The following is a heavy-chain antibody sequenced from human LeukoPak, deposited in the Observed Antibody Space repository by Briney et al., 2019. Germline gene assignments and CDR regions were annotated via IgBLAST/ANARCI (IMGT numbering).Heavy chain of an antibody. CDR1: GFTFSSYN. V-gene: IGHV3-21*01. CDR3: ARGYSRRIGY. Sequence: PGGSLRLSCAASGFTFSSYNMNWVRQAPGKGLEWVSSITSSGVYKDYADSVKGRFTISRDNAKNSLYLQMNSLRAEDTAVYYCARGYSRRIGYWGQGALVTVSS. J-gene: IGHJ4*02. D-gene: IGHD2-15*01. CDR2: ITSSGVYK.